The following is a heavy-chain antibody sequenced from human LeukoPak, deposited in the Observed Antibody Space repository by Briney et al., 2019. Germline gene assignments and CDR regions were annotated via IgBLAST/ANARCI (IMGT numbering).Heavy chain of an antibody. CDR3: ARGDKFSGDY. Sequence: GGSLRLSCVASGFTFDDYGIGWVRQAPGKGLEWVANINQDGREKYYVDSVKGRFTISRDNAKNSLYLQMNSLRAEDTAVYFCARGDKFSGDYWGQGTLVTVSS. D-gene: IGHD2-15*01. CDR2: INQDGREK. J-gene: IGHJ4*02. V-gene: IGHV3-7*04. CDR1: GFTFDDYG.